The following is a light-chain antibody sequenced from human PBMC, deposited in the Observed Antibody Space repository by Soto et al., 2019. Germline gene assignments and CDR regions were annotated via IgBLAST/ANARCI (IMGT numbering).Light chain of an antibody. V-gene: IGLV2-14*01. CDR3: TSYTSSSPPFEV. J-gene: IGLJ1*01. Sequence: QSALTQPASVSGSPGQSITISCTGTISDVGGYNYVSWYQQHPGKAPKLMIYDVSNRPSGFSNRLSGSKSVNTTSLTISGLQAEDEADYYCTSYTSSSPPFEVFGTGTKLTVL. CDR1: ISDVGGYNY. CDR2: DVS.